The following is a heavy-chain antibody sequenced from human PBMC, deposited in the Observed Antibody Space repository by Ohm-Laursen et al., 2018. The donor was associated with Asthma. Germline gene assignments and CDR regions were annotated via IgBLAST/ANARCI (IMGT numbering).Heavy chain of an antibody. Sequence: ASVKVSCKASGYSVTSYAFSWVRQAPGQRPKWMGWIYIGNTNYAPNFRDRITMTTDTSTNTAYMELRSLTSDDTAVYYCVRDMVDRFDYWGQGSLVIVSS. CDR2: IYIGNT. CDR3: VRDMVDRFDY. J-gene: IGHJ4*02. CDR1: GYSVTSYA. D-gene: IGHD3-10*01. V-gene: IGHV1-18*04.